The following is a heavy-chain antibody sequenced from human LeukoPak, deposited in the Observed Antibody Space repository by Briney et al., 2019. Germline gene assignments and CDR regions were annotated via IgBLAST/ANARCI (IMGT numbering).Heavy chain of an antibody. V-gene: IGHV3-23*01. CDR2: ISGNGVST. J-gene: IGHJ4*02. D-gene: IGHD6-19*01. CDR3: AKDESGWVFDY. Sequence: PGGSLRLSCAASGFTFSSYAMSRVRQAPGKGLEWVSSISGNGVSTYYADSVKGRFTISRDNSKNTLYLQMNSLRADDTAIYYCAKDESGWVFDYWGQGTLVTVSS. CDR1: GFTFSSYA.